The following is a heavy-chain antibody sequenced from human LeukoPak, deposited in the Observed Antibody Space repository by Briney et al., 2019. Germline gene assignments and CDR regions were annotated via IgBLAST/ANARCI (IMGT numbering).Heavy chain of an antibody. CDR1: GYTFTSYY. CDR3: ARDANDYYDSSGYLNY. CDR2: INPSGGST. D-gene: IGHD3-22*01. J-gene: IGHJ4*02. V-gene: IGHV1-46*01. Sequence: GASVKVSCKASGYTFTSYYMHWVRQAPGQGLEWMGIINPSGGSTSYAQKFQGRVTMTRDMSTSTVYMELSNLRSEDTAVYYCARDANDYYDSSGYLNYWGQGTLVTVSS.